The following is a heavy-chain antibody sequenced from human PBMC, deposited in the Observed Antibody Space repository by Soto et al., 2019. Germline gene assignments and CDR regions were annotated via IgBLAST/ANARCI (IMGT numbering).Heavy chain of an antibody. J-gene: IGHJ6*02. CDR1: GGSISSGGYY. V-gene: IGHV4-31*03. CDR3: ARETSAYYDILTGYYQGGGMDV. D-gene: IGHD3-9*01. Sequence: SETLSLTCTVSGGSISSGGYYWSWIRQHPGKGLERIGYIYYSGSTYYNPSLKSRVTISVDTSKNQFSLKLSSVTAADTAVYYCARETSAYYDILTGYYQGGGMDVWGQGTTVTVSS. CDR2: IYYSGST.